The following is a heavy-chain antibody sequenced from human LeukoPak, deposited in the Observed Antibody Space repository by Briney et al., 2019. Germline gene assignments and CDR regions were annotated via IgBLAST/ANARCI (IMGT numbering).Heavy chain of an antibody. J-gene: IGHJ2*01. CDR3: ARGPTSAEVRNWYFDL. Sequence: SETLSLTCPVSGGSVSAYYWSWIRQPAGKGLEWIGRIYSTGDTNYNPSLKSRVTMSLDRSKKQFSLNLRSLTAADTAVHYCARGPTSAEVRNWYFDLWGRGTLVAVCS. CDR1: GGSVSAYY. CDR2: IYSTGDT. V-gene: IGHV4-4*07.